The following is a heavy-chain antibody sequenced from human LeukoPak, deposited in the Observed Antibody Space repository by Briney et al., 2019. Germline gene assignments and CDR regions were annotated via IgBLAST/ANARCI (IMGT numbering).Heavy chain of an antibody. CDR2: IIPIFGTA. CDR3: ARVVPTRQWLVRDYYYYYGMDV. D-gene: IGHD6-19*01. Sequence: SVKVSCTASGGAFSSYAISWVRQAPGQGLEWMGGIIPIFGTANYAQKFQGRVTIPADESTSTAYMELSSLRSEDTAVYYCARVVPTRQWLVRDYYYYYGMDVWGQGTTVTVSS. V-gene: IGHV1-69*13. CDR1: GGAFSSYA. J-gene: IGHJ6*02.